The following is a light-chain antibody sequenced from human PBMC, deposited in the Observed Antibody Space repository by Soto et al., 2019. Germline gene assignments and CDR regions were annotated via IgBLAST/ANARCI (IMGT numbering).Light chain of an antibody. V-gene: IGKV1-27*01. J-gene: IGKJ4*01. CDR3: QKYDSDPLT. CDR2: GAS. CDR1: QTISSW. Sequence: DIQMTQSPSTLSGSVGDRVTITWRASQTISSWLAWYQQTKGKPIQLLIYGASTLHSGVPSRFSGSGSGTDFTLTISRLQPEDVETYYCQKYDSDPLTFGGGTKVDIK.